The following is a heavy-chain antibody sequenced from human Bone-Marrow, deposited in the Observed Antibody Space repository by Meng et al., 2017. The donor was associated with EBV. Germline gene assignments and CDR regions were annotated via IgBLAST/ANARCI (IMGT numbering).Heavy chain of an antibody. CDR2: INEDGATT. CDR3: SRDLAGSDDY. CDR1: EFTFSSYW. J-gene: IGHJ4*02. Sequence: HLVEXXXALVQPGXSLRLSCAASEFTFSSYWMHWVRQAPGEGLVWVSRINEDGATTTYADSVKGRFTISRDNAKNTLYLQMNSLRAEDTAVYYCSRDLAGSDDYWGQGTLVTVSS. D-gene: IGHD1-14*01. V-gene: IGHV3-74*03.